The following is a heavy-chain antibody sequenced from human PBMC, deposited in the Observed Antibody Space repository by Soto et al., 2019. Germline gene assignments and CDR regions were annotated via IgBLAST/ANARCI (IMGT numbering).Heavy chain of an antibody. CDR3: ARLGSSGWYQGSYFDY. CDR1: GGSITRNDHY. Sequence: QLQLQESGPGLVRPSETLSLICTVSGGSITRNDHYWGWIRQSPGKGLEWIGDIKSSGSTNYNLSLKSRVSMSVETSKNQFSQKMNSVTAADTAVYYCARLGSSGWYQGSYFDYWGQGTLVTVSS. J-gene: IGHJ4*02. D-gene: IGHD6-19*01. V-gene: IGHV4-39*01. CDR2: IKSSGST.